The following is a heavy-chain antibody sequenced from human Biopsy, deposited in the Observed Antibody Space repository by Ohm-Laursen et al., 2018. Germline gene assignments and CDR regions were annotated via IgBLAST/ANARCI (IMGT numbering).Heavy chain of an antibody. D-gene: IGHD2/OR15-2a*01. CDR1: GESFNGYY. V-gene: IGHV4-59*01. J-gene: IGHJ6*02. CDR2: IYYSGST. Sequence: TLSLACAVYGESFNGYYWSWIRQTPGKGLEWIGYIYYSGSTNYNPSLKSRVTISVDTSKNQFSLRLNSVTAADTAVYYCARATNSTGWPYYYFYGMDVWGQGTTVTASS. CDR3: ARATNSTGWPYYYFYGMDV.